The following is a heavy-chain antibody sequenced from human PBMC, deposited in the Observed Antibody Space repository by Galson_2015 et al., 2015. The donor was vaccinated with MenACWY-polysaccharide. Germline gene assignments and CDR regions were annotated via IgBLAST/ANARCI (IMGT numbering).Heavy chain of an antibody. Sequence: LRLSCAASGFTFSSYAMSWARQAPGKGLEWVSGISGTSRSAYYADSVRGRFTISRDNSKNTLYLQMSRLRAEDAAVYYCAKTRSGTAGSLKNWFDSWGQGTLVTVSS. J-gene: IGHJ5*01. CDR1: GFTFSSYA. D-gene: IGHD2-15*01. CDR2: ISGTSRSA. CDR3: AKTRSGTAGSLKNWFDS. V-gene: IGHV3-23*01.